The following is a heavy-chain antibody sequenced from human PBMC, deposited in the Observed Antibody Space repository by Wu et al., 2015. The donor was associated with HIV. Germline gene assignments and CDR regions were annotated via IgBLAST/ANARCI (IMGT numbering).Heavy chain of an antibody. Sequence: QVQLVQSGAEVKKPGAPVKVSCKASGYTFTGYYMHWVRQAPGQGLEWMGWINPNSGGTNYAQKFQGRVTMTRDTSISTAYMELSRLRSDDTAVYYCARAIDYGDYDSPRYYYGMDVWGQGTTVTVSS. V-gene: IGHV1-2*02. CDR2: INPNSGGT. J-gene: IGHJ6*02. CDR1: GYTFTGYY. D-gene: IGHD4-17*01. CDR3: ARAIDYGDYDSPRYYYGMDV.